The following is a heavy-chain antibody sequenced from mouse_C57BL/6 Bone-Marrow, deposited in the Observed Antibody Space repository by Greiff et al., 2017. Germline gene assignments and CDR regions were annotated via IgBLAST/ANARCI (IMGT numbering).Heavy chain of an antibody. J-gene: IGHJ2*01. Sequence: VQLQQPGAELVRPGPSVKLSCKASGYTFTSYWMHWVKQRPGQGLEWIGVIDPSDSYTNYNQQFKGKATLTVDTSSSTAYMQLSSLTSEDSAVYYCARYLRDYWGQGTTLTVSS. CDR2: IDPSDSYT. V-gene: IGHV1-59*01. CDR3: ARYLRDY. CDR1: GYTFTSYW. D-gene: IGHD5-1*01.